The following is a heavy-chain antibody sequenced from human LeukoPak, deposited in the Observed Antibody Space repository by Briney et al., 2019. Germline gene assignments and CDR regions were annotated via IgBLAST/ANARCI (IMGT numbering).Heavy chain of an antibody. V-gene: IGHV5-51*01. CDR2: TYPGDSDT. CDR3: ARGLDSSGPSYYYYYMDV. J-gene: IGHJ6*03. Sequence: GESLKISCKGSGYSFTSYWIGWVRQMPGKGLEWMGITYPGDSDTRYSPSFQGQVKISADKSISTAYLQWSSLKASDTAMYYCARGLDSSGPSYYYYYMDVWGKGTTVTVSS. CDR1: GYSFTSYW. D-gene: IGHD3-22*01.